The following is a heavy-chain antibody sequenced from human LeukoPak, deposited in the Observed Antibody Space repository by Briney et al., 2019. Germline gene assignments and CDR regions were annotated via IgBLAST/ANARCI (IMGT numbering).Heavy chain of an antibody. CDR3: ARDPTAYYYGSGSFDY. D-gene: IGHD3-10*01. Sequence: ASVKVSCKASGGTFSSYAISWVRQAPGQGLEWMGWINPNSGGTNYAQKFQGRVTMTRDTSISTAYMELSRLRSDDTAVYYCARDPTAYYYGSGSFDYWGQGTLVTVSS. J-gene: IGHJ4*02. CDR1: GGTFSSYA. CDR2: INPNSGGT. V-gene: IGHV1-2*02.